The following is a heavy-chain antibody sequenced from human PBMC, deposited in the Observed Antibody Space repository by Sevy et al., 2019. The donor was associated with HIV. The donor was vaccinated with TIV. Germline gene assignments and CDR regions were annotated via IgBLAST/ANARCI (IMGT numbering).Heavy chain of an antibody. D-gene: IGHD3-10*01. CDR1: GFTFSSYE. J-gene: IGHJ4*02. CDR3: ARDRDGSGSYYNPFGY. V-gene: IGHV3-48*03. Sequence: GGSLRLSCAASGFTFSSYEMNWVRQAPGKGLEWVSYISSSGSTIYYADSVKGRFTISRDNAKNSLYLQMNSLRAEDTAVYYCARDRDGSGSYYNPFGYWGQGTLVTVSS. CDR2: ISSSGSTI.